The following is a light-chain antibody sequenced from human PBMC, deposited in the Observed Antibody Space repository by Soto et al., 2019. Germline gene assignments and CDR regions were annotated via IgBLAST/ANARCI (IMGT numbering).Light chain of an antibody. CDR1: QSVLYSSNNKNY. Sequence: DIVMTQSPDFLAVSLGERATINCKSSQSVLYSSNNKNYLAWFQQKPGQPPKLLIYWASIRESGVPDRFSGSGSGTDFTLTISSLQAEDVAVYYCQQYFTTPPYTFGQGTKLEMK. J-gene: IGKJ2*01. V-gene: IGKV4-1*01. CDR3: QQYFTTPPYT. CDR2: WAS.